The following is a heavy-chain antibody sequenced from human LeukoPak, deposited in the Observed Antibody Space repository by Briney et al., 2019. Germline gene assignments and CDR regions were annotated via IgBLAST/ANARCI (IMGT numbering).Heavy chain of an antibody. J-gene: IGHJ4*02. CDR3: AREETLGYWSSTSCYTLFDY. Sequence: GGTLRLSCAASGFTFTSYSMNWVRQAPGQGLEYVSSISSSSRYICYADSVKARYTISRDNGKNSLYLQMNSLRAEDTAVYYCAREETLGYWSSTSCYTLFDYWGQGTLVTVSS. D-gene: IGHD2-2*02. V-gene: IGHV3-21*01. CDR2: ISSSSRYI. CDR1: GFTFTSYS.